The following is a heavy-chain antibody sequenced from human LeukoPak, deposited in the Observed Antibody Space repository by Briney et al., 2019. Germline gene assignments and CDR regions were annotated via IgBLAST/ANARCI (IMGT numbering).Heavy chain of an antibody. CDR2: MNPNSGNT. CDR3: ARNAQVTRYFDY. D-gene: IGHD5-18*01. V-gene: IGHV1-8*01. Sequence: GASMKVSCKASGYTFTSYDTNWVRQATGQGLEWMGWMNPNSGNTGYAQKFQGRVTMTRNTSISTAYMELSSLRSEDTAVYYCARNAQVTRYFDYWGQGTLVAVSS. J-gene: IGHJ4*02. CDR1: GYTFTSYD.